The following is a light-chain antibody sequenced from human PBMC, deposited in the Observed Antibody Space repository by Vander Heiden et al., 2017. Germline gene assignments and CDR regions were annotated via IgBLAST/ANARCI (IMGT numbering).Light chain of an antibody. CDR3: QQFNNYPH. CDR2: DAS. J-gene: IGKJ3*01. Sequence: AIPLTQSPLSLSASVGDRVTITSRASHGISSALAWYQQKRGKAPKLLIYDASRLESVVPSRCSGSGSGKYFTLTSSSLHPEDFATYYCQQFNNYPHFGPGTKVDIK. V-gene: IGKV1D-13*01. CDR1: HGISSA.